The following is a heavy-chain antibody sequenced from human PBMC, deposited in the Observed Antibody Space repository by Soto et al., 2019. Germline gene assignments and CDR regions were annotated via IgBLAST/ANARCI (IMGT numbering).Heavy chain of an antibody. J-gene: IGHJ4*02. D-gene: IGHD5-12*01. CDR2: ISGSGGAT. V-gene: IGHV3-23*01. CDR3: AKAKSGYDKCFDY. CDR1: GFTFSSHA. Sequence: GGSLRLSPAAPGFTFSSHALSWVRQAPGKGLEWVSAISGSGGATFYADSVKGRFTISRDNSRNTLYLQMNSLRAQDTAVYYCAKAKSGYDKCFDYWGQGTLVTVSS.